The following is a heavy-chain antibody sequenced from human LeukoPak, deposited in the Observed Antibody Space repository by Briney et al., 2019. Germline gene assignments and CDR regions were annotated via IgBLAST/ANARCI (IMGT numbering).Heavy chain of an antibody. D-gene: IGHD6-19*01. Sequence: SETLSLTCGVNGGSFSGYYWSWIRQPPGKGLAWIGEINHSGSTNYNPSLKSRVTISVDTSKNQFSLKLSSVTAADTAVYYCARQYSSGWYKGYFQYWGQGTLVTVSS. CDR2: INHSGST. CDR3: ARQYSSGWYKGYFQY. CDR1: GGSFSGYY. V-gene: IGHV4-34*01. J-gene: IGHJ1*01.